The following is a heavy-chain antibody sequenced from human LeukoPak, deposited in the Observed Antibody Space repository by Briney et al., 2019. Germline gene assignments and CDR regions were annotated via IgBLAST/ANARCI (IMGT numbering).Heavy chain of an antibody. V-gene: IGHV1-2*02. J-gene: IGHJ4*02. CDR1: GYTFTSYG. CDR2: INPNSGGT. Sequence: ASVKVSCKASGYTFTSYGISWVRQAPGQGLEWMGWINPNSGGTNYAQKFQGRVTMTRDTSISTAYMELSRPRSDDTAVYYCARGTRGGYCSVWGQGTLVTVSS. CDR3: ARGTRGGYCSV. D-gene: IGHD2-15*01.